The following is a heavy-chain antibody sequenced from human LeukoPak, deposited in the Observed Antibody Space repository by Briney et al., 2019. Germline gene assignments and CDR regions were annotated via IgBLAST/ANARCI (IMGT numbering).Heavy chain of an antibody. CDR2: IYYSGST. CDR1: GGSISSSSYY. CDR3: ARHVQVGSEGGGWLSFDY. Sequence: SETLSLTCTVSGGSISSSSYYWGWIRQPPGKGLEWIGYIYYSGSTNYNPSLKSRVTISVDTSKNQFSLKLSSVTAADTAVYYCARHVQVGSEGGGWLSFDYWGQGTLVTVSS. V-gene: IGHV4-61*05. J-gene: IGHJ4*02. D-gene: IGHD6-19*01.